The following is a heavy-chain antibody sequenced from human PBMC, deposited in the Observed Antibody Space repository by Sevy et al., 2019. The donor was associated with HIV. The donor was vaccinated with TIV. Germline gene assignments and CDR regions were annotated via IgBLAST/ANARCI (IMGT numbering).Heavy chain of an antibody. V-gene: IGHV1-69*06. CDR3: TYYDSSGYYFPFDY. Sequence: ASVKVSCKASGGTFSSYAISWVRQAPGQGLEWMGGIIPIFGTANYAQKFQGRDTITADKSTSTAYMELSSLRSEDTAVYYCTYYDSSGYYFPFDYWGQGTLVTVSS. D-gene: IGHD3-22*01. CDR2: IIPIFGTA. J-gene: IGHJ4*02. CDR1: GGTFSSYA.